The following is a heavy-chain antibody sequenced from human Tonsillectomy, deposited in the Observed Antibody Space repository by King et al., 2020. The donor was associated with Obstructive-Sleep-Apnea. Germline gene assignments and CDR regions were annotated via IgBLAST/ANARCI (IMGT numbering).Heavy chain of an antibody. V-gene: IGHV3-9*01. CDR1: GFTFDDYA. CDR2: ISWNSGSI. J-gene: IGHJ4*02. Sequence: VQLVESGGGLVQPGRSLRLSCAASGFTFDDYAMHWVRQAPGKGLEWVSGISWNSGSIGYADSVKGRFTISRDNAKNSLYLQMNSLRAEDTALYYCAKAKTPYSSGWYLNYFDYWGQGTLVTVSS. D-gene: IGHD6-19*01. CDR3: AKAKTPYSSGWYLNYFDY.